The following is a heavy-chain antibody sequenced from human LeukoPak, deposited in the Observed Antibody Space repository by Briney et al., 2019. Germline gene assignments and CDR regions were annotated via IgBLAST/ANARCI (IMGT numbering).Heavy chain of an antibody. CDR1: GFTFSSYW. J-gene: IGHJ3*02. CDR3: ARDLVGADDAFDI. D-gene: IGHD1-26*01. V-gene: IGHV3-66*01. CDR2: IYSGGST. Sequence: GGSLRLSCAASGFTFSSYWMSWVRQAPGKGLEWVSVIYSGGSTYYADSVKGRFTISRDNSKNTLYLQMNSLRAEDTAVYYCARDLVGADDAFDIWGQGTMVTVSS.